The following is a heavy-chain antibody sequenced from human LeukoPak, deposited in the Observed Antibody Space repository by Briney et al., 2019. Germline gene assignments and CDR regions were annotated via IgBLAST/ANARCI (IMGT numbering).Heavy chain of an antibody. J-gene: IGHJ6*03. CDR3: AREVSIVVTIDDYYYMDV. Sequence: SQTLSLTCTVSGGSISRGGYYWSWIRQPPGKGLEWIGYIYHSGSTYYNPSLKSRVTISVDRSKNQFSLKLSSVTAADTAVYYCAREVSIVVTIDDYYYMDVWGKGTTVTVSS. CDR1: GGSISRGGYY. V-gene: IGHV4-30-2*01. D-gene: IGHD3-22*01. CDR2: IYHSGST.